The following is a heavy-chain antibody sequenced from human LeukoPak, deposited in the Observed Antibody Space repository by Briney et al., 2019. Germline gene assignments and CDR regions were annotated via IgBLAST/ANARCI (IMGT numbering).Heavy chain of an antibody. CDR1: GFTFSNYA. D-gene: IGHD2-15*01. CDR3: AKTKGYYDA. CDR2: IYGDNDKT. J-gene: IGHJ5*02. V-gene: IGHV3-23*01. Sequence: PGGSLRLSCVASGFTFSNYARTWVPQAPGKGLEMVSSIYGDNDKTVYGDDVRGRFTISRDKSKNTLVLQMKSRRADATSVCDCAKTKGYYDAGGQGALVTAPS.